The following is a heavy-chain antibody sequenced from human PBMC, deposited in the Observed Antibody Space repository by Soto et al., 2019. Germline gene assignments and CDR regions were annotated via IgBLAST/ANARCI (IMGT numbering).Heavy chain of an antibody. CDR3: AREGYSYAPNAPYGMDV. CDR2: INPSGGST. D-gene: IGHD5-18*01. V-gene: IGHV1-46*01. Sequence: QVQLVQSGAEVKKPGASVKVSCKASGYTFTSYYMHWVRQAPGQGLEWMVIINPSGGSTSYAQKFRGSLTMTGATSTSTVYMELSSLRSEDTAVYTSAREGYSYAPNAPYGMDVWGQGTTVTVSS. J-gene: IGHJ6*02. CDR1: GYTFTSYY.